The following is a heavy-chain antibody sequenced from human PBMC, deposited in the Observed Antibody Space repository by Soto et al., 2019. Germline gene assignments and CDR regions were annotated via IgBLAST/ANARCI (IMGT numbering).Heavy chain of an antibody. J-gene: IGHJ4*02. CDR1: GGSISSYY. CDR2: IYYSGRT. V-gene: IGHV4-59*01. CDR3: ARAQYSRAGTFDY. Sequence: QVQLQGSGPGLVKPSETLSLTCTVSGGSISSYYWSWIRQPPGKGLEWIGYIYYSGRTNYNPSLKSRVTISVDTSKNQFSLKLSSVTAADTAGYYCARAQYSRAGTFDYWGQGTLVTVSS. D-gene: IGHD1-7*01.